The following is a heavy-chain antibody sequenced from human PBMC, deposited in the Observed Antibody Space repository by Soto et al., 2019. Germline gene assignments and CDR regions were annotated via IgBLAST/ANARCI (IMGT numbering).Heavy chain of an antibody. Sequence: GGSLRLSCAASGFSFSHHAMHWVRQPPGKGLEWVALISYDGENQYFTDSVRGRFTISRDNSKTAVYLEMNNLRLDDTATYYCVSPHSESSNAFDLSGQRTLVTLS. CDR2: ISYDGENQ. J-gene: IGHJ5*02. V-gene: IGHV3-30*04. CDR1: GFSFSHHA. CDR3: VSPHSESSNAFDL. D-gene: IGHD3-10*01.